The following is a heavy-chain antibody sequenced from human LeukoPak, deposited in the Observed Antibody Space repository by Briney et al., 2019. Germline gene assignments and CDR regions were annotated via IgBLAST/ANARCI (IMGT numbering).Heavy chain of an antibody. V-gene: IGHV4-4*07. J-gene: IGHJ4*02. CDR3: AREITGTRGVDY. D-gene: IGHD1-7*01. CDR1: GDSFSSYF. CDR2: MYTSGIT. Sequence: SETLSLTCTVSGDSFSSYFWSWIRQPAGKGLEWIGRMYTSGITNSNPSLKSRVTMSVDTSKNQFSLNLTSVTAADTAVYYCAREITGTRGVDYWGQGILVTVAS.